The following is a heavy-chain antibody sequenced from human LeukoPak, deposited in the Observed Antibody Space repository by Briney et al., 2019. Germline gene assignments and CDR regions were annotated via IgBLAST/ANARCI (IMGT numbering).Heavy chain of an antibody. V-gene: IGHV4-39*07. D-gene: IGHD3-3*01. Sequence: SETLSLTCTVSGGSISSSSYYWGWIRQPPGKGLEWIGEINHSGSTNYNPSLKSRVTISVDTSKKQFSLKLSSVTAADTAVYYCARSGYYDFWSVSYWGQGTLVTVSS. CDR3: ARSGYYDFWSVSY. J-gene: IGHJ4*02. CDR2: INHSGST. CDR1: GGSISSSSYY.